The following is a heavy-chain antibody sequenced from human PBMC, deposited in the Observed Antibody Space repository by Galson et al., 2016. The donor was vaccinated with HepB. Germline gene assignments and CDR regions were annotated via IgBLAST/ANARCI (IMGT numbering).Heavy chain of an antibody. D-gene: IGHD3-10*01. CDR1: GFSFEKYV. Sequence: SLRLSCAASGFSFEKYVMHWVRQAPGKGLEWVSGISWNSGYKGYADSVKGRFTISRDNAKNTLYLQMNSLTADDSALYYCAKDFLRVGSGSYHFDYWGQGTPVTVSS. CDR2: ISWNSGYK. J-gene: IGHJ4*02. CDR3: AKDFLRVGSGSYHFDY. V-gene: IGHV3-9*01.